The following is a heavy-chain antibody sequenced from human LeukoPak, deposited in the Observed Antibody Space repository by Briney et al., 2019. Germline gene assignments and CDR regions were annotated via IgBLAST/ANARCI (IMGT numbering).Heavy chain of an antibody. Sequence: SETLSLTCTVSGGSISSSSYYWGWIRQPPGKGLEWIGSIYYSGSTYYNPSLKSRVTISVDTSKNQFSLKLSSVTAADTAVYYCARARRLWTTKIYFDYWGQGTLVTVSS. V-gene: IGHV4-39*01. J-gene: IGHJ4*02. CDR1: GGSISSSSYY. D-gene: IGHD5-18*01. CDR3: ARARRLWTTKIYFDY. CDR2: IYYSGST.